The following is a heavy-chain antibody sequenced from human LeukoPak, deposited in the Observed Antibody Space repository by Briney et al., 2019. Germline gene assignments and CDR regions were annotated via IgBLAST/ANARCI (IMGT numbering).Heavy chain of an antibody. D-gene: IGHD3-9*01. CDR2: IIPIFGTA. CDR3: ARAPQGDILTGYLDY. J-gene: IGHJ4*02. CDR1: GGTFSSYA. V-gene: IGHV1-69*05. Sequence: ASVKVSCKASGGTFSSYAISWVRQAPGQGLKWMGGIIPIFGTANYAQKFQGRVTITTDESTSTAYMELSSLRSEDTAVYYCARAPQGDILTGYLDYWGQRTLVTVSS.